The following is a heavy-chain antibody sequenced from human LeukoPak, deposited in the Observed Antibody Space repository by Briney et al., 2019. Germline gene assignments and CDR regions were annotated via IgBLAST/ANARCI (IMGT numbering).Heavy chain of an antibody. CDR1: GGSIRSYY. CDR2: IYYSGST. V-gene: IGHV4-59*01. CDR3: ARSMYSSSSPYAY. J-gene: IGHJ4*02. Sequence: SETLSLTCTVSGGSIRSYYWSWIRQPPGKGLEWIGYIYYSGSTNYNPSLKSRVTISVDTSKNQFSLKLSSVTAADTAVYYCARSMYSSSSPYAYWGQGTLVTVSS. D-gene: IGHD6-6*01.